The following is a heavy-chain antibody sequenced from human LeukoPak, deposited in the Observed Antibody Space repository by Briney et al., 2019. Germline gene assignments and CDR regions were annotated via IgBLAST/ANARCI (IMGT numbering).Heavy chain of an antibody. D-gene: IGHD3-22*01. CDR3: ARGRLYDSSGYSTANFDY. V-gene: IGHV4-34*01. Sequence: SETLSLTCAVYGGSFSGYYWSWIRQPPGKGLEWIGEINHSGSTNYNPSLKSRVTISVDTSNNQFSLKLISVTAADAAVYYCARGRLYDSSGYSTANFDYWGQGTLVTVSS. CDR2: INHSGST. J-gene: IGHJ4*02. CDR1: GGSFSGYY.